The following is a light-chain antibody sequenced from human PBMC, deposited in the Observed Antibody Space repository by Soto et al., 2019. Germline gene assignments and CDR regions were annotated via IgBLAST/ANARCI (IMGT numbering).Light chain of an antibody. Sequence: EIVLTQSPATLSLSPGERATLSCRASQSVSSYLAWYQQKPGQAPRLLIYDASNRATGIPARFSGSGSGTDFTLTFSSLEPEDFALYYCQQRSNWPITFGPGTKVDIK. V-gene: IGKV3-11*01. J-gene: IGKJ3*01. CDR1: QSVSSY. CDR2: DAS. CDR3: QQRSNWPIT.